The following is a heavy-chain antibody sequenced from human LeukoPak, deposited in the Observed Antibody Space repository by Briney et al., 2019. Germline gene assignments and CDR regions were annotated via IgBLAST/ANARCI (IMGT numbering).Heavy chain of an antibody. J-gene: IGHJ3*02. CDR2: ISYDGSNK. Sequence: PGGSLRLSCAASGFTFSSYGMHWVRQAPGKGLEWVAVISYDGSNKYYADSVKGRFTISRDNSKNTLYLQMNSLRAEDTAVYSCAKEIVPYGGKSNWDRGAFDIWGQGTMVTVSS. V-gene: IGHV3-33*05. D-gene: IGHD4-23*01. CDR3: AKEIVPYGGKSNWDRGAFDI. CDR1: GFTFSSYG.